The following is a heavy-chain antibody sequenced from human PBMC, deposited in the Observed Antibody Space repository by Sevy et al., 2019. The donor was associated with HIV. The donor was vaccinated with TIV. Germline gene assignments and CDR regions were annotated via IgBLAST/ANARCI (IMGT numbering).Heavy chain of an antibody. V-gene: IGHV3-74*01. J-gene: IGHJ4*02. D-gene: IGHD2-2*01. CDR2: INSDGSST. CDR3: ARGDCSSTSCYTETPPFDY. Sequence: GGSLRLSCAASGFTFSSYWMHWVRQAPGKGLVWVLRINSDGSSTSYADSVKGRFTISRDNAKNTLYLQMNSLRAEDTAVYYCARGDCSSTSCYTETPPFDYWGQGTLVTVSS. CDR1: GFTFSSYW.